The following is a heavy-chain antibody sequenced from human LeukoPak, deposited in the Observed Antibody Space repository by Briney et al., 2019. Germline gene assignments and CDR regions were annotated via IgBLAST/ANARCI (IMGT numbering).Heavy chain of an antibody. CDR1: GYTFTGYY. Sequence: GASVKVSCKASGYTFTGYYMHWVRQAPGQGLEWMGWINPNSGGTNYAQKFQGRVTMTRDTSISTAYMELSRLRSDDTAVYYCARGTDTASPTSDFDYWGQGTLVTVSS. CDR3: ARGTDTASPTSDFDY. D-gene: IGHD5-18*01. J-gene: IGHJ4*02. V-gene: IGHV1-2*02. CDR2: INPNSGGT.